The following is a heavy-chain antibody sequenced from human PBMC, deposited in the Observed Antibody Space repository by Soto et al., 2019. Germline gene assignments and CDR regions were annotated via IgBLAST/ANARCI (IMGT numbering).Heavy chain of an antibody. CDR3: ARVKRHHYVMAF. CDR2: ISAYNGNT. J-gene: IGHJ6*02. CDR1: GYTFTSYG. Sequence: SVKVSCKASGYTFTSYGISWVRQAPGQGLEWMGWISAYNGNTNYAQKLQGRVTMTTDTSTSTAYMELRSLRSEDTAVYYCARVKRHHYVMAFCGQGTTVTVSS. V-gene: IGHV1-18*01.